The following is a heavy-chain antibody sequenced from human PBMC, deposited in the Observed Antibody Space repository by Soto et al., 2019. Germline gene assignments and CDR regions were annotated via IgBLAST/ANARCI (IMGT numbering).Heavy chain of an antibody. CDR3: ARKKRLGEIQH. CDR1: GGSFSGYY. D-gene: IGHD3-16*01. J-gene: IGHJ1*01. Sequence: SETLSLTCAVYGGSFSGYYWSWIRQPPGKGLEWIGEINHSGSTNYNPSLKSRVTISVDTSKNQFSLKLSSVTAADTAVYYCARKKRLGEIQHWGQGTLVTVSS. CDR2: INHSGST. V-gene: IGHV4-34*01.